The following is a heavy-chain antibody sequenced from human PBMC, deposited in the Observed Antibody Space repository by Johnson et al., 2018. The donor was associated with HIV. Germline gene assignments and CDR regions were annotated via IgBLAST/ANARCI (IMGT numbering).Heavy chain of an antibody. D-gene: IGHD3-16*01. CDR1: GFTFDDYG. J-gene: IGHJ3*01. CDR2: VYSGGNT. V-gene: IGHV3-66*01. Sequence: VQLVESGGGVVRPGGSLRLSCAASGFTFDDYGMSWVRQAPGKGLEWVSIVYSGGNTYYTDSVKGRFTISRDNSKNTLYLQMNSLRADDTAVYYCARVGASRFDAFHVWGQGTMVTVSS. CDR3: ARVGASRFDAFHV.